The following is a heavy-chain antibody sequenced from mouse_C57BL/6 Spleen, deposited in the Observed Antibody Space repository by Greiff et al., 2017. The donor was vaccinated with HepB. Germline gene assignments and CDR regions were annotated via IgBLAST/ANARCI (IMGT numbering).Heavy chain of an antibody. Sequence: VQLQQSGAELVKPGASVKLSCKASGYTFTSYWMQWVKQRPGQGLEWIGEIDPSDSYTNYNQKFKGKATLTVDTSSSTAYMQLSSLTSEDSAVYYCAREGGYYYAMDYWGQETSVTVSS. CDR2: IDPSDSYT. CDR1: GYTFTSYW. CDR3: AREGGYYYAMDY. D-gene: IGHD3-3*01. J-gene: IGHJ4*01. V-gene: IGHV1-50*01.